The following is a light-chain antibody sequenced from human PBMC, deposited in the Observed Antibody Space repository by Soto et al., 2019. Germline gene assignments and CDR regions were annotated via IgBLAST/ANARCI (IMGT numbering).Light chain of an antibody. V-gene: IGKV3-20*01. J-gene: IGKJ4*01. CDR1: QSVISN. CDR3: QQYGSSPLT. CDR2: GAS. Sequence: EILMPQSPATLSGSPWEIATLSCSASQSVISNLAWYQQRPGQAPRLLIYGASSRATGIPDRFSGSGSGTDFTLTISRLEPEDFAVYYCQQYGSSPLTFGGGTKVDIK.